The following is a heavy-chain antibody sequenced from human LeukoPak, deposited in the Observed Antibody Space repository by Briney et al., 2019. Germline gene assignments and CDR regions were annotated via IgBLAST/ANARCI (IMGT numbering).Heavy chain of an antibody. J-gene: IGHJ3*02. CDR2: SDSVGSA. CDR3: ARRAASLRYFDWLTTVNDAFDI. D-gene: IGHD3-9*01. V-gene: IGHV3-53*01. Sequence: AGSLRLSCAASGFIVSSNYLSCGRQPAEERVELGSVSDSVGSAYYAESVKGRFTISRDNSKNLLYVQMNSLRAEDTAVYYCARRAASLRYFDWLTTVNDAFDIWGQGTMVTVSS. CDR1: GFIVSSNY.